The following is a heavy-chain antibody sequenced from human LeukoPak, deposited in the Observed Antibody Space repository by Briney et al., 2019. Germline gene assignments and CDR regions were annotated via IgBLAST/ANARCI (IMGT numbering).Heavy chain of an antibody. D-gene: IGHD3-22*01. CDR1: GFTFSTNA. J-gene: IGHJ4*02. Sequence: GGSLRLSCAASGFTFSTNAMTWVRQAPGKGLEWVSAISGSGRSTYYAESVKGRFTISRDNAKNSLYLQMNSLRAEDTAVYYCASSGYYGGLDYWGQGTLVTVSS. CDR2: ISGSGRST. CDR3: ASSGYYGGLDY. V-gene: IGHV3-23*01.